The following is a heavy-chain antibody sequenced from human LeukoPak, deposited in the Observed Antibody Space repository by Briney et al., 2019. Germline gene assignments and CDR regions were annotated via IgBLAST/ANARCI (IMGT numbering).Heavy chain of an antibody. J-gene: IGHJ3*01. CDR1: GFTFSDHY. CDR3: ARGAKYCSSTSCYEDAFDF. CDR2: ISSSSYYT. V-gene: IGHV3-11*05. D-gene: IGHD2-2*01. Sequence: GGSLRLSCVASGFTFSDHYMNWIRQAPGKGLEWVSYISSSSYYTNYADSVRGRFTISRDNAKNSLYLQMNSLSAEDTAVYYCARGAKYCSSTSCYEDAFDFWGQGTMVTVSS.